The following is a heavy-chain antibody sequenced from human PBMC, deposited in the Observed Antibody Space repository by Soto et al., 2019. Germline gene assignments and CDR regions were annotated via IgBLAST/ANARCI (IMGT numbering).Heavy chain of an antibody. CDR2: INPSGGST. Sequence: ASVKVSCKASGYTFTSYYMHWVRQAPGQGLEWMGIINPSGGSTSYAQKFQGRVTMTRDTSTSTVYVELSSLRSEDTAVYYCARQETHIVVVTAGAFDIWGQGTMVTVSS. CDR1: GYTFTSYY. CDR3: ARQETHIVVVTAGAFDI. D-gene: IGHD2-21*02. V-gene: IGHV1-46*01. J-gene: IGHJ3*02.